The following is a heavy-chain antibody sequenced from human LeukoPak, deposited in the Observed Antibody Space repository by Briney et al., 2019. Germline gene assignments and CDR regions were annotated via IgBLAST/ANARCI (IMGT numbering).Heavy chain of an antibody. CDR1: GFTFSNYG. CDR3: VKSKEDCCGSFDP. Sequence: PGGSLRLSCAASGFTFSNYGMSWVRQAPGEGLEWVSALSGSSGTTYYADSVKGRFIISRDISKNTLYLQMNSLRAEDTAMYYRVKSKEDCCGSFDPWGQGTLVTVSS. V-gene: IGHV3-23*01. CDR2: LSGSSGTT. D-gene: IGHD2-15*01. J-gene: IGHJ5*02.